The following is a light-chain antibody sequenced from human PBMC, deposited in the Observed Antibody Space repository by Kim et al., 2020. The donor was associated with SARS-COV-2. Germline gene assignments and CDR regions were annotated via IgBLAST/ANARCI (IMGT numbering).Light chain of an antibody. CDR2: GAS. J-gene: IGKJ2*03. Sequence: SAPPGETVPLSCRATESVSTSLAWYQQRPGQAPTLLIYGASTRATGIPARFTGSGSGSQFTLTIRGLQSEDFAVYHCHQYHTWPYSFGRGTKLEI. V-gene: IGKV3-15*01. CDR1: ESVSTS. CDR3: HQYHTWPYS.